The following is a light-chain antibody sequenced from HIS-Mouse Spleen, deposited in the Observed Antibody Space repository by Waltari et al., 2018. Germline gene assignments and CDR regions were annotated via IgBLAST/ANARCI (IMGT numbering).Light chain of an antibody. Sequence: QSVLTQPPSASGTPGQRVTISCSGSSSNIGSNYVYWYQQLPGTAPKLLIYRNNQRPSGVPDRCSGSKSGTSASLAISGLRSEDEADYYCAAWDDSLGGWVFGGGTKLTVL. V-gene: IGLV1-47*01. CDR2: RNN. CDR1: SSNIGSNY. CDR3: AAWDDSLGGWV. J-gene: IGLJ3*02.